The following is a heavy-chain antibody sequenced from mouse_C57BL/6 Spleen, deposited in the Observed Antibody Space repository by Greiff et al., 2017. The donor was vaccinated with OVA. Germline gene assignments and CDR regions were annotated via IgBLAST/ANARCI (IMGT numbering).Heavy chain of an antibody. CDR3: TREEVVYFDY. V-gene: IGHV1-15*01. CDR2: IDPETGGT. Sequence: VQLQQSGAELVRPGASVTLSCKASGYTFTDYEMHWVKQTPVHGLEWIGAIDPETGGTAYNQKFKGKAILTADKSSSTAYMELLSLTSEDSAVYYCTREEVVYFDYWGQGTTLTVSS. CDR1: GYTFTDYE. J-gene: IGHJ2*01.